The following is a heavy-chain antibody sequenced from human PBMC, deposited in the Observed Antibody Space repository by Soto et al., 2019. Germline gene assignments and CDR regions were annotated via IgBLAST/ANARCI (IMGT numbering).Heavy chain of an antibody. J-gene: IGHJ5*02. CDR1: GYSITAGGYY. CDR3: ARMYSSGSGWFHP. V-gene: IGHV4-31*02. CDR2: FYSSGSI. Sequence: PSETLSLTXFVSGYSITAGGYYWSWIRHHPGKGLEWIGSFYSSGSIIYNPSLRSRVSISGDTSSNQFSMSLTSATAADTARYYCARMYSSGSGWFHPWGQGTLVTVSS. D-gene: IGHD6-19*01.